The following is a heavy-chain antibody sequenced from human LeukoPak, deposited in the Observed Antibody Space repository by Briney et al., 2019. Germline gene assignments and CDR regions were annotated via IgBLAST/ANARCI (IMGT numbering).Heavy chain of an antibody. CDR2: ISYDGSNK. J-gene: IGHJ2*01. CDR3: AKGTYYYDSSGYYYDWYFDL. D-gene: IGHD3-22*01. V-gene: IGHV3-30*18. CDR1: GYTFTGYY. Sequence: SCKASGYTFTGYYMHWVRQAPGKGLEWVAVISYDGSNKYYADSVKGRFTISRDNSKNTLYLQMNSLRAEDTAVYYCAKGTYYYDSSGYYYDWYFDLWGRGTLVTVSS.